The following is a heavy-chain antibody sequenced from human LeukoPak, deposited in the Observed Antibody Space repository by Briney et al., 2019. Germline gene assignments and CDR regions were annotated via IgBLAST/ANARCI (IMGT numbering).Heavy chain of an antibody. D-gene: IGHD6-13*01. CDR2: AYYSGSRST. CDR3: ARDRGSSWYGDYNNYGMDV. Sequence: SETLSLTCTVSGGSIDSDTYYWGWIRQPPGKGLEWIGSAYYSGSRSTYYNPSLKSRVAISVDTSKNQFSLRLTSLTAANTAVFSCARDRGSSWYGDYNNYGMDVWGQGTTVTVSS. J-gene: IGHJ6*02. CDR1: GGSIDSDTYY. V-gene: IGHV4-39*02.